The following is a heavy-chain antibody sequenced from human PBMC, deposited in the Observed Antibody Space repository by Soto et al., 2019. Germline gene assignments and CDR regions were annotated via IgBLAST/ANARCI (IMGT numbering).Heavy chain of an antibody. CDR1: GGSFSSYA. Sequence: QVQLVQSGAEVKKPGSSVKVSCKASGGSFSSYAISWVRQAPGQGLEWMGGIIPISGTANYAQKFQGRVTITADESTSTVYMELSSLRSEDTAVYFCARSQGSSPSLAVYYYYYYGMDVWGQGTMVTVSS. J-gene: IGHJ6*02. D-gene: IGHD2-2*01. CDR3: ARSQGSSPSLAVYYYYYYGMDV. V-gene: IGHV1-69*01. CDR2: IIPISGTA.